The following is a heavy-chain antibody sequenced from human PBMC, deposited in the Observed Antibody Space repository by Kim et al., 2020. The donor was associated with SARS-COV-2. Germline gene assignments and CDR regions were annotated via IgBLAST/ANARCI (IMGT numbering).Heavy chain of an antibody. CDR1: GFTFTTYF. D-gene: IGHD3-10*01. V-gene: IGHV3-74*01. J-gene: IGHJ2*01. CDR2: INDAGTSR. CDR3: VRDRGILDHDWYVDL. Sequence: GGSLRLSCAASGFTFTTYFMHWVRQAPGKGPVWLSRINDAGTSRSYAESVKGRFTISRDNAQNTLYLQMNSLRAEDTAVYHCVRDRGILDHDWYVDLWGRGTRLTV.